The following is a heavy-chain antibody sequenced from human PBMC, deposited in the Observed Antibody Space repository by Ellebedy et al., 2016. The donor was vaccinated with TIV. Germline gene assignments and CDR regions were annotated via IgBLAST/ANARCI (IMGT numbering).Heavy chain of an antibody. CDR3: ARLGDSSGWYLDWYFDL. D-gene: IGHD6-19*01. CDR2: IDPSDSYT. J-gene: IGHJ2*01. CDR1: GYSFTSYW. V-gene: IGHV5-10-1*01. Sequence: GESLKISCKGSGYSFTSYWISWVRQMPGKGLEWMGRIDPSDSYTNYSPSFQGHVTISADKSISTAYLQWSSLKASDTAMYYCARLGDSSGWYLDWYFDLWGRGTLVTVSS.